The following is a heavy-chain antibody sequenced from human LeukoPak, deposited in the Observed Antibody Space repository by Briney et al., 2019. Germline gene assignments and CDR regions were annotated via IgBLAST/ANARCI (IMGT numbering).Heavy chain of an antibody. V-gene: IGHV3-30*03. CDR2: ISSDGTEK. CDR1: GFTFNTYG. J-gene: IGHJ4*02. D-gene: IGHD5-18*01. Sequence: GGSLRLSCAGSGFTFNTYGIHWVRQAPGKGLEWVALISSDGTEKYYADSMKGRFTISRDNSKNTLYLQMNSLRAEDTAVYYCARDPEIQLWEIPTDYWGQGTLVTVSS. CDR3: ARDPEIQLWEIPTDY.